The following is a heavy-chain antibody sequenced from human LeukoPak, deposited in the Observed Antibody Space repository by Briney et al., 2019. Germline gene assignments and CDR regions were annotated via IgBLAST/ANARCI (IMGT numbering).Heavy chain of an antibody. CDR1: GGSLTNDDW. CDR3: ARDTPPYSGSYFTDY. V-gene: IGHV4-4*02. D-gene: IGHD1-26*01. CDR2: IYHSGST. J-gene: IGHJ4*02. Sequence: SETLSLTCAVSGGSLTNDDWWNWVRQPPGKGLEWIGEIYHSGSTNYNPSLKSRVTISVDTSKNQFSLKLSSVTAADTAVYYCARDTPPYSGSYFTDYWGQGTLVTVSS.